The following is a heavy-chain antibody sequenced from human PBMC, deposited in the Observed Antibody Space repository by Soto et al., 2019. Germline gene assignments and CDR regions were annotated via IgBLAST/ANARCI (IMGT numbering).Heavy chain of an antibody. V-gene: IGHV4-59*01. CDR3: ARVESSWTFGASRYYYYYMDG. D-gene: IGHD6-13*01. J-gene: IGHJ6*03. CDR1: GGSISSYY. Sequence: SETLSLTCTVSGGSISSYYWSWIRQPPGKGLEWIGYIYYSGSTNYNPSLKSRVTISVDTSKNQFSLKLSSVTAADTAVYYCARVESSWTFGASRYYYYYMDGWGKGTTVTVSS. CDR2: IYYSGST.